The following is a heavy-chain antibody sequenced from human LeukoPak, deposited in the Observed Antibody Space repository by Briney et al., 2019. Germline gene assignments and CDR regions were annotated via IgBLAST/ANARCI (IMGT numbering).Heavy chain of an antibody. CDR3: ARGWFDY. J-gene: IGHJ5*01. Sequence: GGSLRLSCAASGFTFNTYEMNWVRQAPGKGLEWVSYISSSGGTIYYADSVKGRFTISRDNAKSSLYLQMNSLRAEDTAVYYCARGWFDYWGQGTLVTVSS. CDR2: ISSSGGTI. CDR1: GFTFNTYE. V-gene: IGHV3-48*03.